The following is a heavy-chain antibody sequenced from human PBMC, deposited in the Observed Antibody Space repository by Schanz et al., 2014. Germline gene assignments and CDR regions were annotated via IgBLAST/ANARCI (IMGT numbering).Heavy chain of an antibody. CDR1: GGTFSSYA. CDR2: IIPILGIA. CDR3: AGTYCSSTSCYTGYYYMDV. D-gene: IGHD2-2*02. Sequence: QVQLVQSGAEVKKPGSPVKVSCKSSGGTFSSYAISWVRQAPGQGLEWMGRIIPILGIATYAQKFQGRLTSTADKSTSTAYMELSSLRSEDTAMYYCAGTYCSSTSCYTGYYYMDVWGKGTTVTVSS. V-gene: IGHV1-69*02. J-gene: IGHJ6*03.